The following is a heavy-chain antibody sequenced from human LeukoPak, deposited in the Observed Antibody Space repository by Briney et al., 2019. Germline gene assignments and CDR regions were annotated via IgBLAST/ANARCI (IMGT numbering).Heavy chain of an antibody. CDR2: IYPGDSDN. Sequence: GESLKISCKGSGYSFTSYWIGWVRQMPGKGLEWMGSIYPGDSDNRYSTSFQGQVTISADKSTSTAYLQWSSLKASDTAMYYCARLRYSSTWYRFDYFDYWGQGTLVTVSS. D-gene: IGHD6-13*01. V-gene: IGHV5-51*01. J-gene: IGHJ4*02. CDR1: GYSFTSYW. CDR3: ARLRYSSTWYRFDYFDY.